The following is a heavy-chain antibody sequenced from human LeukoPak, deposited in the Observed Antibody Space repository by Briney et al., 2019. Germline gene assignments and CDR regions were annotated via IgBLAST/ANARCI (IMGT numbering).Heavy chain of an antibody. V-gene: IGHV3-23*01. CDR2: ISGSGGST. J-gene: IGHJ4*02. Sequence: PGGSLRLSCAASGGTFSSYARSWVRQAPGKGLEWVSAISGSGGSTYYADSVNGRFPISTDNSKNTLYLQMNSLRAEDTAVYYCATVLGGTTGTTHGDYWGQGTLVTVSS. D-gene: IGHD1-1*01. CDR3: ATVLGGTTGTTHGDY. CDR1: GGTFSSYA.